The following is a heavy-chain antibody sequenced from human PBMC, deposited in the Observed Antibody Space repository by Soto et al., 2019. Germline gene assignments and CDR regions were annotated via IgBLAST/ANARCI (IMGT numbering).Heavy chain of an antibody. CDR1: GFTLSMSA. D-gene: IGHD3-16*02. J-gene: IGHJ3*01. Sequence: EVQLMESGGGLVQPGGSLRLSCASSGFTLSMSAVNWVRQAPGKGLEWVSYISDSGDRTYYADSVKGRFTISRDRSKNTVCLQMDSLRAEDTAVYYCAKDGGIIVKAGDAFDVWGQGTKVTVSS. CDR2: ISDSGDRT. V-gene: IGHV3-23*01. CDR3: AKDGGIIVKAGDAFDV.